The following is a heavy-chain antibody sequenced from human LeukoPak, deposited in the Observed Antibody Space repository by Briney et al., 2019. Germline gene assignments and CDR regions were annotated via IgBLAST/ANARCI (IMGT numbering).Heavy chain of an antibody. Sequence: GGSLRLSCAASGFTVSSNYMSGVRQAPGKGLEWVSVIYSGGSTYYADSVKGRFTISRDNSKNTLYLQMNSLRAEDTAVYYCARDQPVYGAEGGGYDYWGQGTLVTVSS. CDR3: ARDQPVYGAEGGGYDY. CDR2: IYSGGST. J-gene: IGHJ4*02. V-gene: IGHV3-53*01. D-gene: IGHD4-17*01. CDR1: GFTVSSNY.